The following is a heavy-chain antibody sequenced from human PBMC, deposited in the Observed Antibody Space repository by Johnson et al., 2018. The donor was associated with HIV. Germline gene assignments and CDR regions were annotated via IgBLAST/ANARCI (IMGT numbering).Heavy chain of an antibody. CDR1: GFTFDDYA. CDR3: AKDRAISGSYLSDAFDI. J-gene: IGHJ3*02. D-gene: IGHD1-26*01. CDR2: ISWNSGSI. V-gene: IGHV3-9*01. Sequence: EVQLVESGGGLVQPGRSLRLSCAPSGFTFDDYAMHWVRQAPGKGLEWVSGISWNSGSIGYAASVKGRFTISRDNAKNSLYLQMNSLRAEDTALYYCAKDRAISGSYLSDAFDIWGQGTMVTVSS.